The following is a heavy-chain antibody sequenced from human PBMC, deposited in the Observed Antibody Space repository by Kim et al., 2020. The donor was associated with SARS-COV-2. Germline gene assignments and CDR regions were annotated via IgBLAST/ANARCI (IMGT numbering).Heavy chain of an antibody. Sequence: DTRYSPSFQGQVTLSVDKSITTAYGQWGSLRASDTAIYYCARQGLSITLDYWGQGTLVTVSS. V-gene: IGHV5-51*01. CDR2: DT. D-gene: IGHD2-2*01. CDR3: ARQGLSITLDY. J-gene: IGHJ4*02.